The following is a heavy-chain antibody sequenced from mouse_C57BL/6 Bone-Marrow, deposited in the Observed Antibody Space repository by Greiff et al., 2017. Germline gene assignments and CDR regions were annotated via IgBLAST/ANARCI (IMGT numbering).Heavy chain of an antibody. CDR3: ARSGDSSGPDY. Sequence: VQLQQPGAELVKPGASVKLSCKASGYTFTSYWMHWVKQRPGQGLEWIGMIHPNSGSTNYNEKFKSKATLTVDKSSSTAYMQLSSLTSEDSAVYYCARSGDSSGPDYWGQGTTLTVSS. CDR1: GYTFTSYW. V-gene: IGHV1-64*01. D-gene: IGHD3-2*02. CDR2: IHPNSGST. J-gene: IGHJ2*01.